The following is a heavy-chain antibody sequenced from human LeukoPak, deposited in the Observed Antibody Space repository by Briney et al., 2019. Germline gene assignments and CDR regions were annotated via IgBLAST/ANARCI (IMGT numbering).Heavy chain of an antibody. CDR2: IRYDGSNK. CDR1: GFTFSNYG. CDR3: AKDKGDYGDYGFFDY. D-gene: IGHD4-17*01. J-gene: IGHJ4*02. V-gene: IGHV3-30*02. Sequence: GGSLRLSCAASGFTFSNYGMHWVRQAPGKGLEWVAFIRYDGSNKYYADSVKGRFTISRDNSKNTLYVQMNSLRAEDTAVYYCAKDKGDYGDYGFFDYWGQGTLVTVSS.